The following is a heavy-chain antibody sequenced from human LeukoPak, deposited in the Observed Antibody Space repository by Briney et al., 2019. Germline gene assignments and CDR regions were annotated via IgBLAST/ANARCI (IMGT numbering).Heavy chain of an antibody. CDR1: GGTFSSYA. D-gene: IGHD3-10*01. Sequence: GASVKVSCKASGGTFSSYAISWVRQAPGQGLEWMGGIIPIFGTANYAQKFQGRVTITADKSTSTAYMELSSLRSEDTAVYYCAVTMVRGIFGYWGQGTLVTVSS. V-gene: IGHV1-69*06. J-gene: IGHJ4*02. CDR2: IIPIFGTA. CDR3: AVTMVRGIFGY.